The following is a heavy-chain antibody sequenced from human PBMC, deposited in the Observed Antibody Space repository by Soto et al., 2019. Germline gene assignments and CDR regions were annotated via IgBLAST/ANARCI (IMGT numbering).Heavy chain of an antibody. V-gene: IGHV4-61*01. CDR1: GGSVRSASYY. CDR2: IYNTGST. J-gene: IGHJ4*02. CDR3: AKDPDLNYGDYVLDY. Sequence: QVHLQESGPGLVRPSETLSLTCTVSGGSVRSASYYWSWIRQPPGKGLEWIGYIYNTGSTNHNPSPKXRXTXXLATSRNQFSLKLSSVTAADTAVYYCAKDPDLNYGDYVLDYWGQGILVTVSS. D-gene: IGHD4-17*01.